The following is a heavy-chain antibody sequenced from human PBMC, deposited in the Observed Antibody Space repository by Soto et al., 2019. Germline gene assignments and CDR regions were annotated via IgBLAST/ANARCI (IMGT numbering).Heavy chain of an antibody. D-gene: IGHD2-2*01. V-gene: IGHV4-4*07. CDR3: ARGRGYCSSTSWCYYYYGMDV. CDR1: GYSISSSYY. CDR2: IYTSGST. Sequence: SETLSLTCAVSGYSISSSYYWSWIRQPAGKGLEWIGRIYTSGSTNYNPSLKSRVTISVDTSKNQFSLKLSSVTAADTAVYYCARGRGYCSSTSWCYYYYGMDVWGQGTTVTVS. J-gene: IGHJ6*02.